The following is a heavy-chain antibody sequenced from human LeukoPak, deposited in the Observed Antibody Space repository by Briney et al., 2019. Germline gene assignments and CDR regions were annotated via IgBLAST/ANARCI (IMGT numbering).Heavy chain of an antibody. D-gene: IGHD2-2*01. J-gene: IGHJ5*02. Sequence: SETLSLTCAVYGGSFSGYYWSWIRQPPGKGLEWIGEINHSGSTNYNPSLKSRVTISVDTSKNQFSLKLSSVTAADTAAYYCARMTVVPAAITRTLSWFDPWGQGTLVTVSS. CDR1: GGSFSGYY. CDR3: ARMTVVPAAITRTLSWFDP. V-gene: IGHV4-34*01. CDR2: INHSGST.